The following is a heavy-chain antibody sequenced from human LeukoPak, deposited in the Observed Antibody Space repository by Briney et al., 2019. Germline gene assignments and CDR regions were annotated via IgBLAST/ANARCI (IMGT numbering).Heavy chain of an antibody. V-gene: IGHV3-74*01. D-gene: IGHD1-26*01. J-gene: IGHJ4*02. CDR2: VNAAGTAT. CDR3: ARVTTSGSYHIDC. Sequence: GGSLRLSCVASGFTFSSYWMHWVRQAPGKGLVWVSHVNAAGTATRYADSVKGRFTISRDNAKNTLYLQMNSLRAEDTALYYCARVTTSGSYHIDCWGQGTLVTVSS. CDR1: GFTFSSYW.